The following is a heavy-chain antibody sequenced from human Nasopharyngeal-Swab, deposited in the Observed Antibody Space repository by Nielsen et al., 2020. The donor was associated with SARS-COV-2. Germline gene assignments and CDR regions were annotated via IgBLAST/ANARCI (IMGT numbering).Heavy chain of an antibody. CDR3: ARGAGRWETSGSYPWWGDYYYYGMDV. Sequence: RQAPGKGLEWIGYIYYSGSTNYNPSLKGRVTISVDTSKNQFSLKLSSVTAADTAVYYCARGAGRWETSGSYPWWGDYYYYGMDVWGQGTTVTVSS. V-gene: IGHV4-59*01. CDR2: IYYSGST. D-gene: IGHD1-26*01. J-gene: IGHJ6*02.